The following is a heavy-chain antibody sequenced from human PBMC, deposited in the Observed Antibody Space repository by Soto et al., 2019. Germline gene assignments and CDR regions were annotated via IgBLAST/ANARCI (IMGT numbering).Heavy chain of an antibody. CDR2: IYSGGST. CDR1: GFTVSSNY. Sequence: EVQLVESGGGLIQPGGSLRLSCAASGFTVSSNYMSWVRQAPGKGLEWVSVIYSGGSTYYADSVKGRFTISRDNSKNTLYLQMNSLRAEDTAVYYCARDAGRSNYYYGMDVWGQGTTVTVSS. CDR3: ARDAGRSNYYYGMDV. V-gene: IGHV3-53*01. J-gene: IGHJ6*02.